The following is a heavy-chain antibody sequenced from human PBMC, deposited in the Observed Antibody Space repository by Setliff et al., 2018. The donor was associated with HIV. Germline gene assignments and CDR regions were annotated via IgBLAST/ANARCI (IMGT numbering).Heavy chain of an antibody. CDR1: GHTFTNVD. D-gene: IGHD3-10*01. CDR2: MNPNTGVS. Sequence: ASVKVSCKASGHTFTNVDIHWLRLATGQGLEWMGWMNPNTGVSGYALKFQARVTMTRDTSISTAYMELSSLTSEDTAVYYCARGKGVGGVVITGGLDVWGKGTTVTVSS. CDR3: ARGKGVGGVVITGGLDV. J-gene: IGHJ6*04. V-gene: IGHV1-8*01.